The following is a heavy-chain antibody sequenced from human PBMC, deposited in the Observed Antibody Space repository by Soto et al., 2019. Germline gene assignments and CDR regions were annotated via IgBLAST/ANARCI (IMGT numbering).Heavy chain of an antibody. Sequence: PSQTLSLTCAISGDSVSSNSAAWNWIRQSPSRGLEWLGRTYYRSKWYNDYAVSVKSRITINPDTSKNQFSLQLNSVTPEDTAVYYCAREYYDFWSGYYTDPEYNWFDPWGQGTLVTVSS. CDR1: GDSVSSNSAA. D-gene: IGHD3-3*01. CDR2: TYYRSKWYN. V-gene: IGHV6-1*01. CDR3: AREYYDFWSGYYTDPEYNWFDP. J-gene: IGHJ5*02.